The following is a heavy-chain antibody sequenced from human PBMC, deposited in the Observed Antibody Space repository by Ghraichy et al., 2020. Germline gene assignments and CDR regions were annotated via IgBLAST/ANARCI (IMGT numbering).Heavy chain of an antibody. Sequence: GGSLRLSCAASGFTFSTYGMHWARQAPGKGLEWVSFIRYDGSNKYYTDSVKGRFTTSRDNSKNTLYLQLNSLRAEDTAVYFCAGLMQQPASNFHYGMEVWCQGAPFTFSS. D-gene: IGHD6-13*01. CDR2: IRYDGSNK. CDR3: AGLMQQPASNFHYGMEV. J-gene: IGHJ6*02. CDR1: GFTFSTYG. V-gene: IGHV3-30*02.